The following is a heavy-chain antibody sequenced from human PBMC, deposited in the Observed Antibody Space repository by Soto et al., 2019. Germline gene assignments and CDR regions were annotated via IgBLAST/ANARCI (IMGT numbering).Heavy chain of an antibody. Sequence: GGSLRLSCAASGFIFNTYWMHWVRQAPGKGLVWISRINSDGSIADYADSVRGRITISRDSAKNTFYLQMNSLRAEDTAIYYCVRDAVYSGIYCGMDVWGQGTTGTVAS. V-gene: IGHV3-74*01. D-gene: IGHD1-26*01. CDR2: INSDGSIA. J-gene: IGHJ6*02. CDR3: VRDAVYSGIYCGMDV. CDR1: GFIFNTYW.